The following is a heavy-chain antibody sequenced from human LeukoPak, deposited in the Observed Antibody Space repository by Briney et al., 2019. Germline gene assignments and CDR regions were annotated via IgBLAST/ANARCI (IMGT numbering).Heavy chain of an antibody. J-gene: IGHJ6*03. CDR1: GFTFDDYT. Sequence: GGSLRLSCAASGFTFDDYTMHWVRQAPGKGLEWVSLISWDGGSTYYADSVKGRFTISRDNSKNSLYLQMNSLRTEDTALYYCAKDRRAAESYYYYMDVWGKGTTVTVSS. D-gene: IGHD6-13*01. CDR3: AKDRRAAESYYYYMDV. CDR2: ISWDGGST. V-gene: IGHV3-43*01.